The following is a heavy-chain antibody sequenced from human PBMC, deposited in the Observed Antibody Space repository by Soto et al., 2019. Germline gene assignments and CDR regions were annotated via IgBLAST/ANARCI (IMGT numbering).Heavy chain of an antibody. CDR3: ARDRVESGYPEYCQH. J-gene: IGHJ1*01. CDR1: GFTVSSTY. Sequence: EVQRVESGGALIQPGGPLRLSCAASGFTVSSTYMSWVRQAPGKGLEWASVIYSGGSTYYADPVKGRCTISRDNSKNTLYLQMNSLRAEDTAVYYCARDRVESGYPEYCQHWGQGTLVTVSS. V-gene: IGHV3-53*01. CDR2: IYSGGST. D-gene: IGHD3-22*01.